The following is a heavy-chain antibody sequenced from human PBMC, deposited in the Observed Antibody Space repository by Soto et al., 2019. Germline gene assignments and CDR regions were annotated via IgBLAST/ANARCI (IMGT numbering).Heavy chain of an antibody. V-gene: IGHV1-18*01. CDR2: ISAYNGHT. D-gene: IGHD1-26*01. J-gene: IGHJ4*02. CDR1: GYTFTSYG. Sequence: QVQLVQSGAEMKKPGASVKVSCKASGYTFTSYGVCWVRQAPGQGLEWMGWISAYNGHTNYAQKLQGRFTVTSXTSTSTAYMELRSLRSDDTAVYYCARDRGSYALDYWGQGTLVTVSS. CDR3: ARDRGSYALDY.